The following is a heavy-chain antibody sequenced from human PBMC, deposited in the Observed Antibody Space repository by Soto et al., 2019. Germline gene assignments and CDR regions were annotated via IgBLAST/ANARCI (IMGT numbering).Heavy chain of an antibody. J-gene: IGHJ4*02. CDR1: GFTFSSYA. CDR3: AKEGDDYGSGTSFYFDC. D-gene: IGHD3-10*01. CDR2: ISGSGVGT. V-gene: IGHV3-23*01. Sequence: EVQLLESGGGLVQPGGSLRLSCAASGFTFSSYAMSWVRQAPGKGLEWVSAISGSGVGTYYADSVKGRFTISRDNSKNTLYLQMNSLRAEDTAVYYCAKEGDDYGSGTSFYFDCWGQGTLVTVSS.